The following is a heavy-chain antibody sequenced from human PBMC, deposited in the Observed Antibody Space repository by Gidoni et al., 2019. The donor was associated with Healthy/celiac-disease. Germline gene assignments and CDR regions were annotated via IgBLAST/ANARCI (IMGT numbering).Heavy chain of an antibody. CDR3: ARVNSPAGYYDSSGYCFYYYGMDV. D-gene: IGHD3-22*01. CDR2: ISSSSSTI. V-gene: IGHV3-48*01. CDR1: GFTFSSYS. J-gene: IGHJ6*02. Sequence: EVQLVESGGGLVQPGGSLRLSCAASGFTFSSYSMNWVRQAPGKGLEWVSYISSSSSTIYYADTVKGRFTISRDNAKNSLYLQMNSLRAEDTAVYYCARVNSPAGYYDSSGYCFYYYGMDVWGQGTTVTVSS.